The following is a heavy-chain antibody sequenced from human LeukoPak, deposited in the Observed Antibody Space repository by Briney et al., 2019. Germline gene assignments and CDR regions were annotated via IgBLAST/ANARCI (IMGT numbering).Heavy chain of an antibody. CDR3: ARSPPGIAVAGTVVLDY. Sequence: GASVRVSCKASGGTFSSYAISWVRQAPGQGLEWMGRIIPILGIANYAQKFQGRVTITADKSTSAAYMGLSSLRSEDTAVYYCARSPPGIAVAGTVVLDYWGQGTLVTVSS. J-gene: IGHJ4*02. V-gene: IGHV1-69*04. CDR1: GGTFSSYA. CDR2: IIPILGIA. D-gene: IGHD6-19*01.